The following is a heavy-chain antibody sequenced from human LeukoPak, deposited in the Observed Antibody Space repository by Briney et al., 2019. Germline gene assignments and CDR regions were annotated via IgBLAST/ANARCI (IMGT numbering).Heavy chain of an antibody. V-gene: IGHV3-30*02. CDR1: GFTFSSYG. CDR2: IRYDGSNK. CDR3: AKDNYGDYVPDY. D-gene: IGHD4-17*01. J-gene: IGHJ4*02. Sequence: PGGSLRLSCAASGFTFSSYGMHWVRQAPDKGLEWVAFIRYDGSNKYYADSVKGRFTISRDNSKNTLYLQMNSLRAEDTAVYYCAKDNYGDYVPDYWGQGTLVTVSS.